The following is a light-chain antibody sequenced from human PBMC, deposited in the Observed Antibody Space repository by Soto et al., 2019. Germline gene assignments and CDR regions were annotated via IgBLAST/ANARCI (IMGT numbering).Light chain of an antibody. V-gene: IGLV2-8*01. Sequence: QSVLTQPPSASGSPGQSVTISCTGTSFDVGGYNYVSWYQQHPGKAPQVLMYEVSKRPSGVPDRFSGSKSGNTASLTVSGLQAEDEADYYCSAYAGSPYLDVFGSGTKLTVL. CDR2: EVS. CDR3: SAYAGSPYLDV. J-gene: IGLJ1*01. CDR1: SFDVGGYNY.